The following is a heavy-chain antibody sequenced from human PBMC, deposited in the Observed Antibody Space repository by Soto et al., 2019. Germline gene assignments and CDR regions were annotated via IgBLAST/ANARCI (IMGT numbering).Heavy chain of an antibody. V-gene: IGHV3-66*01. D-gene: IGHD3-10*01. CDR1: GFSVSNNY. J-gene: IGHJ4*02. Sequence: EVLLEESGGDLVQPGGSLRLSCAASGFSVSNNYMTWVRQVPGKGLEWVSVIQDGGSITYADSVRDRVTIPRDSSKNTVFLQMSSLGPEDTAVYFCAGGEGSGSNALGQGGQGTMVAVSS. CDR2: IQDGGSI. CDR3: AGGEGSGSNALGQ.